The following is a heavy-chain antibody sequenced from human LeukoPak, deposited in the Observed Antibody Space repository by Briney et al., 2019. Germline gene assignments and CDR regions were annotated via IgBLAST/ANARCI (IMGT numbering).Heavy chain of an antibody. D-gene: IGHD2-21*02. Sequence: ASVKVSCKASGYTFTSYYMHWVRQAPGQGLQWMGNINPSGGSTNYAQNFQGRVTMTRDTSTSTVYMELSSLRSEDTAVYYCASVLYCGADCYSGRYFFDYWGQGTLVTVSS. J-gene: IGHJ4*02. CDR3: ASVLYCGADCYSGRYFFDY. CDR2: INPSGGST. V-gene: IGHV1-46*01. CDR1: GYTFTSYY.